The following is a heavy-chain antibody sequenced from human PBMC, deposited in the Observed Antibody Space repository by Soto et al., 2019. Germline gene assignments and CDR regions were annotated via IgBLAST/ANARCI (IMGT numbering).Heavy chain of an antibody. J-gene: IGHJ4*02. Sequence: ASVKVSCKAAGYTFTSYDIYWVRQATGQGLEWMGWMNPNTGNSGYAQKFQGRVTVTSDTSINTVHMELSSLRSEDTAVYYCARRAETNGWNGFGADKYYFDFWGQGTLVTVSS. CDR1: GYTFTSYD. CDR2: MNPNTGNS. V-gene: IGHV1-8*01. D-gene: IGHD1-1*01. CDR3: ARRAETNGWNGFGADKYYFDF.